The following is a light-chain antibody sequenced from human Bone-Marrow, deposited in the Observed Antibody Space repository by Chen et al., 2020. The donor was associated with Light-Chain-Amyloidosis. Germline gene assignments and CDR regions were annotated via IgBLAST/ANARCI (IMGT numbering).Light chain of an antibody. V-gene: IGLV3-21*02. CDR2: DDS. CDR1: NIGSTS. Sequence: SYVLTQPSSVSVAPGQPATIHGGGNNIGSTSVHWYQQTPGQAPLLVVYDDSDRPSGIPERLSGSNSGNTATLTISRVEAGDEADYYCQVWDRSSDRPVFGGGTKLTVL. J-gene: IGLJ3*02. CDR3: QVWDRSSDRPV.